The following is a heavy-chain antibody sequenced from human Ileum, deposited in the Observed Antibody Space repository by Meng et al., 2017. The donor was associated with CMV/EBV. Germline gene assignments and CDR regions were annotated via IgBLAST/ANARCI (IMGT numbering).Heavy chain of an antibody. CDR2: NYYRGRP. D-gene: IGHD1-26*01. V-gene: IGHV4-59*02. J-gene: IGHJ4*02. CDR1: RASVSIHY. Sequence: SESLSLTCTVSRASVSIHYWSWIRQSPEKGLGWIGYNYYRGRPSLNPSLKSRVTIPIDMSTNQFSLRLNSVTAADTAVYYCATSVSSGGKWAYYFDFWGQGMLVTVSS. CDR3: ATSVSSGGKWAYYFDF.